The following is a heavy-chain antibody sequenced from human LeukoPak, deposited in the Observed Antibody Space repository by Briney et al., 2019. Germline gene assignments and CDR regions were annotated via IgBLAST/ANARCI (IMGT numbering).Heavy chain of an antibody. D-gene: IGHD2-2*01. Sequence: GGSLRLSCAASGFTFSTYGMHWVRQAPGKGLERVAFIQSDGGNRNYADSVKGRFTISRDNSKDTVYLQMNSLRAEDTAVYYCAKYRPCTSCYLGEFDPQGQRTLVT. CDR1: GFTFSTYG. CDR3: AKYRPCTSCYLGEFDP. V-gene: IGHV3-30*02. J-gene: IGHJ5*02. CDR2: IQSDGGNR.